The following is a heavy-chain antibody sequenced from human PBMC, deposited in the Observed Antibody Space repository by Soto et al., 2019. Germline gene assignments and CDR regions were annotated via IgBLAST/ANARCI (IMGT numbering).Heavy chain of an antibody. J-gene: IGHJ3*02. Sequence: ASVKVSCKVSGYTLTELSMHWVRQAPGKGLEWMGGFDPEDGETIYAQKFQGRVTMTEDTSTDTAYMELSSLRSEDTAVYYCATMGRVASIGGRRGTVGAFDIWGQGTMVTVSS. V-gene: IGHV1-24*01. D-gene: IGHD6-6*01. CDR2: FDPEDGET. CDR1: GYTLTELS. CDR3: ATMGRVASIGGRRGTVGAFDI.